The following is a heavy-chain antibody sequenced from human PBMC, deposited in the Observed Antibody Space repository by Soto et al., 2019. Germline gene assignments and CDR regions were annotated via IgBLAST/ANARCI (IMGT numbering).Heavy chain of an antibody. CDR1: GFTFSSYG. J-gene: IGHJ6*02. CDR2: IWYDGSNK. V-gene: IGHV3-33*01. Sequence: GGSLRLYCAASGFTFSSYGMHWVRQAPGKGLEWVAVIWYDGSNKYYADSVKGRFTISRDNSKNTLYLQTDSLRAEPTAVYYCARDYYYGSGSKGFLRRVLHSDYYYYGMDVWGQGT. D-gene: IGHD3-10*01. CDR3: ARDYYYGSGSKGFLRRVLHSDYYYYGMDV.